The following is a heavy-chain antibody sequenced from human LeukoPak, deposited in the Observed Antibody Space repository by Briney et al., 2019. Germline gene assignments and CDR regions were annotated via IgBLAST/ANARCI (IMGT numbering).Heavy chain of an antibody. J-gene: IGHJ4*02. D-gene: IGHD3-22*01. CDR2: IYSRGGT. V-gene: IGHV3-53*01. CDR3: ARKTDSSGSGDY. Sequence: GGSLRLSCAASGFTVSSNFMSWVRQAPGKGLECVSVIYSRGGTYYADSVQGRFTISRDASKNTLFLQMNSLRADDAAVYYCARKTDSSGSGDYWGQGTLVTVSS. CDR1: GFTVSSNF.